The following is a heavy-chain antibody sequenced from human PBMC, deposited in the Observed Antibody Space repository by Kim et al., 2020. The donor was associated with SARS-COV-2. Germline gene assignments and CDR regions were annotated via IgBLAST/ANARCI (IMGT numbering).Heavy chain of an antibody. V-gene: IGHV4-59*01. CDR3: ARERPAAGHFDY. J-gene: IGHJ4*02. Sequence: NYHPSLSSRVTFTVDTSKNQFSLRVNSVAAADTAVYYCARERPAAGHFDYWGQGTLVTVSS. D-gene: IGHD6-13*01.